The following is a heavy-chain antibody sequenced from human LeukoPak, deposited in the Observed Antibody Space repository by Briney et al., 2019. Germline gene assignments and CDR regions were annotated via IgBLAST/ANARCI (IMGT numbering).Heavy chain of an antibody. J-gene: IGHJ4*02. Sequence: GGSLRLSCEGSGFSFSSYGMNWVRQAPGKGLEWVASISGSSAYIFYAASVKGRFNISRDNAKNSLSPHMNSLSAEDTAVYYCARATGWQQLYPPYFDYWGRGTLVTVSS. V-gene: IGHV3-21*01. CDR3: ARATGWQQLYPPYFDY. CDR2: ISGSSAYI. D-gene: IGHD6-13*01. CDR1: GFSFSSYG.